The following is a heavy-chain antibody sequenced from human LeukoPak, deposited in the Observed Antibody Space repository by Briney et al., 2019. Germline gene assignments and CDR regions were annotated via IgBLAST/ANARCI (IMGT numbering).Heavy chain of an antibody. D-gene: IGHD3-10*01. CDR1: GFTFTSSA. V-gene: IGHV1-58*02. CDR2: IVVGSGNT. Sequence: SVKVSCKASGFTFTSSAMQWVRQARGQRLEGIGWIVVGSGNTNYPQKFQERVTITRDMSTTTAYMELSNLRSEDTAMYYCAADRDYYGSGGDAFDLWGQGTMVTVSS. CDR3: AADRDYYGSGGDAFDL. J-gene: IGHJ3*01.